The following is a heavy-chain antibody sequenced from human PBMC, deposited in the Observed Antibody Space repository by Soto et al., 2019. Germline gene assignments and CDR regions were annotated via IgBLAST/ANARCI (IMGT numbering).Heavy chain of an antibody. J-gene: IGHJ3*02. CDR2: INPSGGST. CDR1: GYTFTSYY. V-gene: IGHV1-46*01. CDR3: AREGYYDSSGYAEEAFDI. Sequence: GASVKVSCKASGYTFTSYYMHWVRQAPGQGLEWMGIINPSGGSTSYAQKFQGRVTMTRDTSTSTVYMELSSLRSEDTAVYYCAREGYYDSSGYAEEAFDIWGQGTMVTVSS. D-gene: IGHD3-22*01.